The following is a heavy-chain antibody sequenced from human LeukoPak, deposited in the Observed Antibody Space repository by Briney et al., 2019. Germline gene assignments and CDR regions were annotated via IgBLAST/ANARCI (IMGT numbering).Heavy chain of an antibody. D-gene: IGHD3-22*01. CDR3: ARDLYYYDSSGYYYPGGSDY. CDR1: GFTVSSNY. J-gene: IGHJ4*02. CDR2: ISGGGSTI. V-gene: IGHV3-11*04. Sequence: PGGSLRLSCAAPGFTVSSNYMSWVRQAPGKGLEWVSYISGGGSTISYADSVKGRFTISRDNAKNSLYLQMNSLRAEDTAVYYCARDLYYYDSSGYYYPGGSDYWGQGTLVTVSS.